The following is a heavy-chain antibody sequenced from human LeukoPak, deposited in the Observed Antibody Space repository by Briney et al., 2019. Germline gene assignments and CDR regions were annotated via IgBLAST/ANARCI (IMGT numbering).Heavy chain of an antibody. Sequence: GGSLRLSCATSGFTSSDYYMIWIRQAPGKGLEWVSHISSSSNTINYADSVKGRFTVSRDNAKKSLYLEMNSLRVEDTAVYYCARDNIGGDYWGQGALVTVSS. V-gene: IGHV3-11*04. D-gene: IGHD1-26*01. J-gene: IGHJ4*02. CDR3: ARDNIGGDY. CDR2: ISSSSNTI. CDR1: GFTSSDYY.